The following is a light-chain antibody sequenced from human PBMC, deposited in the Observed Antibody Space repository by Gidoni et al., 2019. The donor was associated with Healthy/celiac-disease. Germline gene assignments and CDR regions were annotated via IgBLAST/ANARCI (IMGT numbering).Light chain of an antibody. CDR2: GAS. CDR1: QSVSSSY. J-gene: IGKJ2*01. Sequence: EIVLTQSPGTLSLSPGERATLSCRASQSVSSSYLAWYQQKPGQAPRLLIYGASSRATGIPDRFSGSGSGTDFTLTIRRLEPEDFAVDYCQQYGSSPRTFXXXTKLEIK. V-gene: IGKV3-20*01. CDR3: QQYGSSPRT.